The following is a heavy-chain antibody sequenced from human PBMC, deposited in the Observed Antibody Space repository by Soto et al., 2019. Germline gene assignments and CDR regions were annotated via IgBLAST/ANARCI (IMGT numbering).Heavy chain of an antibody. D-gene: IGHD3-3*01. Sequence: QVQLVESGGGVVQPGRSLGVSCAASGFTFSSYAMHWVLQAPGKGLEWVAVISYDGSNKYYADSVKGRFTISRDNSKNTLYLQMNSLRAEDTAVYYCARETYYDFWSGPYYGMDVWGQGTTVTVSS. J-gene: IGHJ6*02. CDR1: GFTFSSYA. CDR3: ARETYYDFWSGPYYGMDV. CDR2: ISYDGSNK. V-gene: IGHV3-30-3*01.